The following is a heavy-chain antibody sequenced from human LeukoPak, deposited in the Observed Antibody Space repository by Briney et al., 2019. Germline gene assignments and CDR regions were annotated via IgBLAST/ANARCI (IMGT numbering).Heavy chain of an antibody. CDR1: GFNFSTYT. Sequence: GGSLRLSCAASGFNFSTYTMSWVRQAPGKGLEWVSSISSSSDYIYYADSKKGRFTISRDNAKNSLYMHMNSLRAEDTAVYYCARGIHLYLEDWYFDYWGQGTLVTVSS. D-gene: IGHD5-18*01. CDR2: ISSSSDYI. CDR3: ARGIHLYLEDWYFDY. V-gene: IGHV3-21*01. J-gene: IGHJ4*02.